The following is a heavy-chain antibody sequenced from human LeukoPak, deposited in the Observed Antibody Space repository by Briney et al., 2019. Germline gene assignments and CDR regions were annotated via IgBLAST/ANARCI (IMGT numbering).Heavy chain of an antibody. CDR2: IWYDGSNK. CDR3: AKDYCGGECYDAFDI. Sequence: GRSLGLSCAASGFTFSSYGMHWVRQAPGKGLEWVAVIWYDGSNKYYADSVKGRFTISRDNSKNTLYLQMNSLRAEDTAVYYCAKDYCGGECYDAFDIWGQGTMATVSS. D-gene: IGHD2-21*01. J-gene: IGHJ3*02. V-gene: IGHV3-33*06. CDR1: GFTFSSYG.